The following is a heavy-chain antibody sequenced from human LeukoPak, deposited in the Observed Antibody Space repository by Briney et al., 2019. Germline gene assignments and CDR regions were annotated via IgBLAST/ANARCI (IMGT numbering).Heavy chain of an antibody. CDR3: APPLRGVPKSSQH. V-gene: IGHV1-24*01. Sequence: GASVKVSCKVSGYTLTELSMHWVRQAPGKGLEWMGGFDPEDGETIYAQKFQGRVTMTEDTSADTAYMELSSLRSEDTAVYYCAPPLRGVPKSSQHGGQGTLVPVSS. J-gene: IGHJ1*01. D-gene: IGHD2-2*01. CDR2: FDPEDGET. CDR1: GYTLTELS.